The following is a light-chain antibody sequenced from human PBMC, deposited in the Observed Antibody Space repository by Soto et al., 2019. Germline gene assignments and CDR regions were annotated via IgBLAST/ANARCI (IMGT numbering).Light chain of an antibody. J-gene: IGKJ4*01. CDR3: MQALQTRGLT. CDR1: QSLLHSNGYNY. CDR2: LGS. V-gene: IGKV2-28*01. Sequence: DIVMTQSPLSLPVTPGEPASISCRSSQSLLHSNGYNYLDWYLQKPGQSPQLLIYLGSNRASGVPDRFSGSGSGTDFTLKISRVDAEDVGVYYCMQALQTRGLTFGGGTKVEIK.